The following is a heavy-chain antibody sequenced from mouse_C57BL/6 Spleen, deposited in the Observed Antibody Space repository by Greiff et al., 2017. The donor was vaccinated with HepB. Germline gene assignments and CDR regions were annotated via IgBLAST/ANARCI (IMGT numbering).Heavy chain of an antibody. J-gene: IGHJ3*01. CDR2: INPGSGGT. V-gene: IGHV1-54*01. Sequence: QVQLQQSGAELVRPGTSVKVSCKASGYAFTNYLIEWVKQRPGQGLEWIGVINPGSGGTNYNEKFKGKATLTADKSSSTAYMQLSSLTSEDSAVYFCARPDIPGRGFAYWGQGTLVTVSA. CDR3: ARPDIPGRGFAY. CDR1: GYAFTNYL. D-gene: IGHD3-2*01.